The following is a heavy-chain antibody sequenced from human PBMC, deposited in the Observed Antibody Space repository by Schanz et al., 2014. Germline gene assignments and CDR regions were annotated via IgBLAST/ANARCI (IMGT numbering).Heavy chain of an antibody. V-gene: IGHV3-21*06. D-gene: IGHD6-19*01. J-gene: IGHJ3*02. Sequence: EVQLVESGGGLVKPGGSLRLSCTASGFSFDSYNMNWVRQSPGKGLEWVAFLSFDSRHIYYADSVKGRFTISRDNAKSSLHPQMNSLRADDTAVYYCAKCIGWYGRCAFDIWGQGTTVSVSS. CDR3: AKCIGWYGRCAFDI. CDR1: GFSFDSYN. CDR2: LSFDSRHI.